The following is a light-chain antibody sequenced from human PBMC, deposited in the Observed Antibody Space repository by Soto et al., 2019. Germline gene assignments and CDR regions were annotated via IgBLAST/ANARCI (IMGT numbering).Light chain of an antibody. Sequence: EIVMTQSPVTLSVSPGERATVSCRASQSVSINVAWYQQRPGQPPRLLIYVTSTRATGIPARFSGSGSGTEFTLTISSLQSEDFEVYYCQQYNNWPWTFGQGTKV. J-gene: IGKJ1*01. CDR2: VTS. CDR3: QQYNNWPWT. CDR1: QSVSIN. V-gene: IGKV3-15*01.